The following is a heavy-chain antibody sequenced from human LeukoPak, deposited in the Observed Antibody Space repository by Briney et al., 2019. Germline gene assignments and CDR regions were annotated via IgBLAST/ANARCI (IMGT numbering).Heavy chain of an antibody. CDR1: GFTFSSYS. V-gene: IGHV3-21*01. Sequence: GGSLRLSCAASGFTFSSYSMNWVRQAPGKGLEWVSSISSSSYIYYADSVKGRFTISRDNAKNSLYLQMNSLRAEDTAVYYCAREPGPITIFGVVIGSALDYWGQGTLVTVSS. CDR2: ISSSSYI. J-gene: IGHJ4*02. D-gene: IGHD3-3*01. CDR3: AREPGPITIFGVVIGSALDY.